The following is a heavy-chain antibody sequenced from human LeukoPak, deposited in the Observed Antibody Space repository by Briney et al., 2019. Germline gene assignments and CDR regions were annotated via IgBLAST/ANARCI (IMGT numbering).Heavy chain of an antibody. CDR1: GFTVNSNY. V-gene: IGHV4-31*02. CDR3: ASRIGYSYGIDY. Sequence: LRLSCAASGFTVNSNYMSWVRQHPGKGLEWIGYIYYSGSTYYNPSLKSRVTISEDTSKNQFSLKLSSVTAADTAVYYCASRIGYSYGIDYWGQGTLVAVSS. J-gene: IGHJ4*02. D-gene: IGHD5-18*01. CDR2: IYYSGST.